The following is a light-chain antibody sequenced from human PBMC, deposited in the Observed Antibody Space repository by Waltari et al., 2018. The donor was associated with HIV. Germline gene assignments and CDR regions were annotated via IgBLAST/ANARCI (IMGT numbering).Light chain of an antibody. CDR2: EVR. CDR1: SRDVGGYHS. CDR3: SSYTTSGTVL. V-gene: IGLV2-14*01. J-gene: IGLJ2*01. Sequence: QSALTQPASVSGSPGQSITISCTGTSRDVGGYHSVSWYQQHPGKVPKLMIYEVRSRPSGVSSRFSGSKSANTASLTISGLQAEDEADYYCSSYTTSGTVLFGGGTKLTVL.